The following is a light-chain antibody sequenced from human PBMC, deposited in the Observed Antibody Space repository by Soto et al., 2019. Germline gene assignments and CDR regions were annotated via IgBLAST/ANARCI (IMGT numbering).Light chain of an antibody. CDR1: QSIGSS. J-gene: IGKJ2*01. CDR2: GAS. Sequence: EVVMTQSPATLSVSPGDTATLSCRASQSIGSSLAWYQQKPGQAPRLLIYGASTRATGVPARFSGSGSGTEFTLTISRLQSEDFAVYYCQQYISHSKYTFGQGTKLEIK. CDR3: QQYISHSKYT. V-gene: IGKV3-15*01.